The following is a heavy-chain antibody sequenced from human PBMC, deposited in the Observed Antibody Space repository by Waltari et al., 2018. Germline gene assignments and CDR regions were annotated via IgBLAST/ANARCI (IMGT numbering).Heavy chain of an antibody. J-gene: IGHJ4*02. V-gene: IGHV3-21*01. Sequence: EVQLVESGGGLVKPGGSLRLSCAASGFTFSSYSMNWVRQAPGKGLEWVSSISSSSSYIYYADSVKGRFTISRDNAKNSLYLQMNSLRAEDTAVYYCAREGPRAYYDSSGYFDYWGQGTLVIVSS. CDR1: GFTFSSYS. CDR3: AREGPRAYYDSSGYFDY. CDR2: ISSSSSYI. D-gene: IGHD3-22*01.